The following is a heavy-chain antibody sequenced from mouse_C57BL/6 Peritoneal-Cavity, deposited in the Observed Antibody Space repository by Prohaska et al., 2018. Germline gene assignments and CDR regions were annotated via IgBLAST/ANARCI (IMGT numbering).Heavy chain of an antibody. CDR3: MRYGNYWYFDV. CDR1: GFTFSGVW. D-gene: IGHD2-1*01. Sequence: EVQLLETGGGLVQPGGSRGLSCEGSGFTFSGVWMSWVRQTPGKTLEWIGDINSDGSAXNDAPCIKDRFTSFRDNDKSTLYLQMSNVRSEDTATYFCMRYGNYWYFDVWGTGTTVTVSS. CDR2: INSDGSAX. J-gene: IGHJ1*03. V-gene: IGHV11-2*01.